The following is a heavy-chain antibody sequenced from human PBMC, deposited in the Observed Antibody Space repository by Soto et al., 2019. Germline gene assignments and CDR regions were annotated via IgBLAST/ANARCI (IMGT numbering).Heavy chain of an antibody. CDR1: GFPFNDYY. CDR2: ISPKSTFR. J-gene: IGHJ4*02. D-gene: IGHD2-21*01. CDR3: VRGGGGGLFEH. V-gene: IGHV3-11*06. Sequence: PGGSLRLSCATSGFPFNDYYMTWIRQALGKGLEWLSHISPKSTFRNYADSVKGRFTISRDNTESSLFLQMNSLGVDDTAVYSCVRGGGGGLFEHWGQGVLVTVSS.